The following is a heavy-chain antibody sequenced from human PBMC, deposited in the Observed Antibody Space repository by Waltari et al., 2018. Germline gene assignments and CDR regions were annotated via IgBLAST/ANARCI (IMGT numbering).Heavy chain of an antibody. V-gene: IGHV3-23*04. CDR1: GFTFSSYA. D-gene: IGHD6-13*01. J-gene: IGHJ4*02. CDR2: ISGSGGST. CDR3: ARDGSSWYLGY. Sequence: EVQLVESGGGLVQPGGSLRLSCAASGFTFSSYAMSWVRQAPGKGLEWVSAISGSGGSTYYADSVKGRLTISRDNAKNSLYLQMNSLRAEDTAVYYCARDGSSWYLGYWGQGTLVTVSS.